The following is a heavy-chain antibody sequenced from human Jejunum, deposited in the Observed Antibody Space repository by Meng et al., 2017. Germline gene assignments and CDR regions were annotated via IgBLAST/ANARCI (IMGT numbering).Heavy chain of an antibody. J-gene: IGHJ4*02. CDR3: AREIGGYSYGYVDY. Sequence: QVLLGAAGAEVKKPGSSVNVSCKASGGPLSSHAISWVRPAPGPGLVWMGELNPIFGTANYAQKFQGRVSITADESTSTAYMELISLRSADTAVYYCAREIGGYSYGYVDYWGQGTLVTVSS. D-gene: IGHD5-18*01. CDR1: GGPLSSHA. CDR2: LNPIFGTA. V-gene: IGHV1-69*01.